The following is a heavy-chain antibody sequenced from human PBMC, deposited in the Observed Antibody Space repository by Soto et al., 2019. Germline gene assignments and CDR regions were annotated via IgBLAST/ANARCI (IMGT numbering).Heavy chain of an antibody. Sequence: QVQLQESGPRLVEASQTLSLTCTVSNASITSSGYYWSWVRQPPGKRLEWIGYIYHSGSTFYSPSLQSRLPMSVDTSKNQFSLTLRSVTAAYSAVYHCARMSGTYYVPDYWGQGTLVTVSS. CDR1: NASITSSGYY. D-gene: IGHD1-26*01. J-gene: IGHJ4*02. CDR3: ARMSGTYYVPDY. V-gene: IGHV4-31*03. CDR2: IYHSGST.